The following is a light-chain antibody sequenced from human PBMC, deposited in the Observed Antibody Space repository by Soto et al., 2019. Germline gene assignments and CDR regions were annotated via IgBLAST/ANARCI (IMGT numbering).Light chain of an antibody. CDR2: DAS. CDR1: QSVSSY. V-gene: IGKV3-11*01. Sequence: EIVLTQSPATLSLSPGERATLSCRASQSVSSYLAWDQQKPCQAPRLLIYDASNMATGITASFSGSGSGTDFTLTISSLEPEDFAVYYCQQRSNWPFTFGGGTKVEIK. CDR3: QQRSNWPFT. J-gene: IGKJ4*01.